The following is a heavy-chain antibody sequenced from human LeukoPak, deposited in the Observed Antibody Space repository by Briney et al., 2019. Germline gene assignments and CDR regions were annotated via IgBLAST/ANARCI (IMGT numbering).Heavy chain of an antibody. CDR2: IGGSGGST. CDR1: GFTFSTYA. Sequence: PGGSLRLSCAASGFTFSTYAMSWVRQAPVKGLEWVSAIGGSGGSTYYADSVKGRFTISRDNSKNTLYLQMNSLRAEDTAVYYCAKGSSRWYEEYWGQGTLVTVSS. V-gene: IGHV3-23*01. D-gene: IGHD6-13*01. CDR3: AKGSSRWYEEY. J-gene: IGHJ4*02.